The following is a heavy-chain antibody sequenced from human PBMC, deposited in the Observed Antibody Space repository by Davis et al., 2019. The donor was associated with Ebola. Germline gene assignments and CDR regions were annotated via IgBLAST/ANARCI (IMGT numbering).Heavy chain of an antibody. Sequence: PGGSLRLSCAASGITFSSYWMSWVRQAPGKGLEWVANIKQDGSEKYYVDSVKGRFTISRDNAKNSLYLQMNSLRAEDTAVYYCARGGDDYIWGSYRFSHWGQGTLVTVSS. CDR1: GITFSSYW. CDR2: IKQDGSEK. V-gene: IGHV3-7*01. J-gene: IGHJ4*02. D-gene: IGHD3-16*02. CDR3: ARGGDDYIWGSYRFSH.